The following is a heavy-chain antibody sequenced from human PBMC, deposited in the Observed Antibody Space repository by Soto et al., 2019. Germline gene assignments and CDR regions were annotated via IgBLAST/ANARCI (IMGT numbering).Heavy chain of an antibody. CDR3: ARDSEPDHPFYGLDP. CDR2: IWYDGSNK. J-gene: IGHJ5*02. Sequence: PGGSLRLSCAASGFTFSSYGMHWVRQAPGKGLEWVAVIWYDGSNKYYADSVKGRFTISRDNSKNTLYLQMNSLRAEDTAEYYYARDSEPDHPFYGLDPWGQGTLVTVSS. CDR1: GFTFSSYG. V-gene: IGHV3-33*01. D-gene: IGHD3-10*01.